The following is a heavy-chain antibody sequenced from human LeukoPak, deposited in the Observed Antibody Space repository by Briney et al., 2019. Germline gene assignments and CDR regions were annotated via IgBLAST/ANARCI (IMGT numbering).Heavy chain of an antibody. CDR2: INHSGST. CDR3: ARRGSGYALTH. D-gene: IGHD5-12*01. CDR1: GGSFSGYY. J-gene: IGHJ4*02. V-gene: IGHV4-34*01. Sequence: PSETLSLTCAVYGGSFSGYYWSWIRQPPGKGLEWIGEINHSGSTNYNQSLKSQVTISVDTSKNQFSLKLSSVTAADTAVYYCARRGSGYALTHWGQGTLVTVSS.